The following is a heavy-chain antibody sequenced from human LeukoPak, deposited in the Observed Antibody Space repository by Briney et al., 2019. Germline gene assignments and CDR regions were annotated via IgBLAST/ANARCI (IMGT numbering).Heavy chain of an antibody. CDR1: GGHISSYY. D-gene: IGHD3-9*01. Sequence: SETLFLTCTVPGGHISSYYWSWIRQPPGKGLERIGYIYYSGSTNYSPSLKSRVTISVDTSKNQFSLKLSSVTAADTAVYYCARGTYYDMLTGYYYWFDPWGQGTLVTVSS. J-gene: IGHJ5*02. CDR2: IYYSGST. CDR3: ARGTYYDMLTGYYYWFDP. V-gene: IGHV4-59*01.